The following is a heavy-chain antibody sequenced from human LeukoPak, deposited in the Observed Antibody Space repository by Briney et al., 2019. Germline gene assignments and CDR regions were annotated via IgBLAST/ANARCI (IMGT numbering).Heavy chain of an antibody. J-gene: IGHJ6*03. CDR2: IIPIFGTA. CDR1: GGTFSSYA. V-gene: IGHV1-69*05. CDR3: ARGVPYSNYAHDDHYYYMDV. Sequence: VAAVKVSCKASGGTFSSYAISWVRQAPGQGLECMGGIIPIFGTANYAQKLQGRVTITTDESTSTAYMELSSLRSEDTAVYYCARGVPYSNYAHDDHYYYMDVWGKGTTVTVSS. D-gene: IGHD4-11*01.